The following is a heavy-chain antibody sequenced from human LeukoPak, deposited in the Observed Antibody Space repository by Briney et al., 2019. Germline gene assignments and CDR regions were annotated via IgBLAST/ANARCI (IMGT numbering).Heavy chain of an antibody. Sequence: GGSLRLSCAASGFIFSSYSMNWVRQAPGKGLEWVSSISSDSTYIYYADSVKGRFTISRDNAKNSLYLQMSSLRADDTAVYYCARGDRHPLLPVDYWGQGTLVTVSS. CDR1: GFIFSSYS. J-gene: IGHJ4*02. CDR2: ISSDSTYI. D-gene: IGHD2/OR15-2a*01. CDR3: ARGDRHPLLPVDY. V-gene: IGHV3-21*01.